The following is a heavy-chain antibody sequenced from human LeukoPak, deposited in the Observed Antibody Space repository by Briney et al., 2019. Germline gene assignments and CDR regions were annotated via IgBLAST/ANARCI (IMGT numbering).Heavy chain of an antibody. V-gene: IGHV3-20*01. CDR1: AFTFDDYG. J-gene: IGHJ3*02. Sequence: GGSLRLSCAASAFTFDDYGMNWVRQAPGKGLEWVSGINWNGAGTGYADSVKGRFTISRDNAKNSLYLQMNSLRAEDTALYRCARGTYGGNDALDIWGQGTIVTVSS. D-gene: IGHD4-23*01. CDR3: ARGTYGGNDALDI. CDR2: INWNGAGT.